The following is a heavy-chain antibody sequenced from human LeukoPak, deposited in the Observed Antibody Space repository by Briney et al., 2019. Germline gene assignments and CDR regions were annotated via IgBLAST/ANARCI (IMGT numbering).Heavy chain of an antibody. CDR2: IYYSGST. CDR3: ARGYYYDSSGYVPPWYFDL. J-gene: IGHJ2*01. Sequence: GSLRLSCAASGFTFSSYDMSWVRQPPGKGLEWIGYIYYSGSTNYNPSLKSRVTISVDTSKNQFSLKLSSVTAADTAVYYCARGYYYDSSGYVPPWYFDLWGRGTLVTVSS. D-gene: IGHD3-22*01. V-gene: IGHV4-59*01. CDR1: GFTFSSYD.